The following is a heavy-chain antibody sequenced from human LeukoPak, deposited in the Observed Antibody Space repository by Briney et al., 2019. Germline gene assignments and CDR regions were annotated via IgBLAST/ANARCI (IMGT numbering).Heavy chain of an antibody. D-gene: IGHD3-10*01. CDR1: GYSFTSYW. CDR2: IYPGDSDT. CDR3: ARSPHMVRGVFDY. V-gene: IGHV5-51*01. J-gene: IGHJ4*02. Sequence: GESLKISCQGSGYSFTSYWIGWVRQMPGKGLEWMGIIYPGDSDTRYSPSFQGQVTISADKSISTAYLQWSSLKASDTAMYYCARSPHMVRGVFDYWGQGTLVTVSS.